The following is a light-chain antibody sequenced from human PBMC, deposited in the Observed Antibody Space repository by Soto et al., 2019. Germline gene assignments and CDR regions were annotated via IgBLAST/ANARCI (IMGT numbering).Light chain of an antibody. V-gene: IGKV3-15*01. CDR1: QSVSSN. CDR3: QQYQTWPLIT. J-gene: IGKJ5*01. CDR2: GAS. Sequence: IVIKHSPDTLSASESRRFTFSFSASQSVSSNLAWYQQKPGQTPRLLIYGASTRATGIPDRFSGSGSGTEFTLTISSLQSEDFADYYCQQYQTWPLITFGQGTRLEN.